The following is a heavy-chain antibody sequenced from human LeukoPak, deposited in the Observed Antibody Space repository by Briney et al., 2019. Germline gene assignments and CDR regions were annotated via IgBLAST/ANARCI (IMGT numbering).Heavy chain of an antibody. CDR2: LSTSGGST. CDR3: AEATHRWELLVAFDY. CDR1: GFTFSSYT. Sequence: GGSLRLSYEASGFTFSSYTMTWARQAPGKGLAWVSALSTSGGSTHYADSVKGRFTISRDNSKSTLYLQMRSLRAEDTAVYYCAEATHRWELLVAFDYWGQGTPVTVSS. J-gene: IGHJ4*02. V-gene: IGHV3-23*01. D-gene: IGHD1-26*01.